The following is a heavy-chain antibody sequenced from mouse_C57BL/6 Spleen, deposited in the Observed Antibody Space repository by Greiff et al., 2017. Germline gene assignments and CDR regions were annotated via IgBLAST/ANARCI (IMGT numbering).Heavy chain of an antibody. V-gene: IGHV5-9-1*02. Sequence: DVMLVESGEGLVKPGGSLKLSCAASGFTFSSYAMSWVRQTPEKRLEWVAYISSGGDYIYYAETVKGRFTISRDNARNTLYLQMSSLKSEDTAMYYGSRDGNVEYYAMDYWGQGTSVTVSS. CDR1: GFTFSSYA. CDR2: ISSGGDYI. D-gene: IGHD1-1*01. CDR3: SRDGNVEYYAMDY. J-gene: IGHJ4*01.